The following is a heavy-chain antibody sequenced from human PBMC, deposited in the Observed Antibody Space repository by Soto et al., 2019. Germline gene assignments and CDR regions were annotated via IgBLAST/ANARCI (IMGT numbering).Heavy chain of an antibody. CDR2: IDHSGST. J-gene: IGHJ4*02. Sequence: QVQLQESAPGLVKPSGPLSLTCAVSGGSISSTNWWHRVRQPPGKGLAWIGEIDHSGSTNYNPSLNRRVTMSVDQPKNQFSLKLSSVTPADPAVYYCVRDSGNGWKDYWGQGTLVTVSS. CDR3: VRDSGNGWKDY. CDR1: GGSISSTNW. V-gene: IGHV4-4*02. D-gene: IGHD6-19*01.